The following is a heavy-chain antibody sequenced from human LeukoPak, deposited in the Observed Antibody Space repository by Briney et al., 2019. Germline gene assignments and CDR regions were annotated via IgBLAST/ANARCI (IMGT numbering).Heavy chain of an antibody. V-gene: IGHV3-30*02. CDR2: VRYDQSAT. J-gene: IGHJ4*02. D-gene: IGHD3-3*01. CDR1: GFNFSIYG. CDR3: VKDQGECPGSRCYLRFLEY. Sequence: GGSLRLSCAASGFNFSIYGMHWVRQAPGKGLDWVTFVRYDQSATVYADSVQGRFAISRDNSKNTVYLQMNSLRVEDTALYFCVKDQGECPGSRCYLRFLEYWGQGTLVIVSS.